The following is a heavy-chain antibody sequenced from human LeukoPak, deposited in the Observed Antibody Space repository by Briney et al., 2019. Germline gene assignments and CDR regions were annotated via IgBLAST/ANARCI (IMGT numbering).Heavy chain of an antibody. D-gene: IGHD6-13*01. V-gene: IGHV3-23*01. Sequence: ETLSLTCTVSGGSISSSSYYWGWIRQPPGKGLEWVSAISGSGGSTYHADSVKGRFTISRDNSKNTLYLQMNSLRAEDTAVYYCAKLSPPRQQLVRESWFDPWGQGTLVTVSS. CDR3: AKLSPPRQQLVRESWFDP. J-gene: IGHJ5*02. CDR2: ISGSGGST. CDR1: GGSISSSSYY.